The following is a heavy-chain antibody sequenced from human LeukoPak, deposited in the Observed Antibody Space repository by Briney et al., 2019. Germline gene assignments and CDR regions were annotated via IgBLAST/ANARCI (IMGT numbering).Heavy chain of an antibody. CDR1: GGSFSGYY. J-gene: IGHJ6*02. D-gene: IGHD6-6*01. CDR3: ARTTSIAARRGMDV. V-gene: IGHV4-34*01. CDR2: INHSGST. Sequence: SETLSLTCAVYGGSFSGYYWSWIRQPPGKGLEWIGEINHSGSTNYNPSLKSRVTISVDTSKNQFSLKLSSVTAADTAVYYCARTTSIAARRGMDVWGQGTTVTVSS.